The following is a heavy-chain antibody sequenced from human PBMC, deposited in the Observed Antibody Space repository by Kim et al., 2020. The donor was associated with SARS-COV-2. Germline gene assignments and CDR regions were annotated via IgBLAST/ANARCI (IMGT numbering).Heavy chain of an antibody. CDR3: ARTNVVAVASYYFDY. D-gene: IGHD6-19*01. J-gene: IGHJ4*02. V-gene: IGHV7-4-1*02. Sequence: AKGFTGRFVFSLDTSVSTAYLQISSLKAEDTAVYYCARTNVVAVASYYFDYWGQGTLVTVSS.